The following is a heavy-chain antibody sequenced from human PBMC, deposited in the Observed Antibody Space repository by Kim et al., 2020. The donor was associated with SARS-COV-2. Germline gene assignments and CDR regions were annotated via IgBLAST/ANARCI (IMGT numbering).Heavy chain of an antibody. D-gene: IGHD2-21*02. Sequence: GGSLRLSCAASGFTFSSYAMSWVRQAPGKGLEWVSAISGSGGSTYYADSVKGRFTISRDNSKNTLYLQMNSLRAEDTAVYYCAKAPYCGGDRYPQQNYYYYGMDVWGQGTTVTVSS. CDR1: GFTFSSYA. V-gene: IGHV3-23*01. J-gene: IGHJ6*02. CDR2: ISGSGGST. CDR3: AKAPYCGGDRYPQQNYYYYGMDV.